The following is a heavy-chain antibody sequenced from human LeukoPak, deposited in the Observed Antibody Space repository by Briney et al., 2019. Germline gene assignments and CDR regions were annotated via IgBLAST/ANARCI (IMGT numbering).Heavy chain of an antibody. Sequence: ASVKVSCKASGYTFTGYYMHWVRQAPGQGLEWMGRINPNRGGTNYAQKFQGRVTMTRDTSISTAYMELSRLRSDDTAVYYCARWYYDILTGYYHFDYWGQGTLVTVSS. CDR3: ARWYYDILTGYYHFDY. CDR1: GYTFTGYY. D-gene: IGHD3-9*01. J-gene: IGHJ4*02. CDR2: INPNRGGT. V-gene: IGHV1-2*06.